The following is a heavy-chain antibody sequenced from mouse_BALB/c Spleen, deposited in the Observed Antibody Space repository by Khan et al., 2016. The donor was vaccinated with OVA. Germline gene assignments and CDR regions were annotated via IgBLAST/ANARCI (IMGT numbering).Heavy chain of an antibody. CDR1: GYSITSDYA. J-gene: IGHJ4*01. V-gene: IGHV3-2*02. D-gene: IGHD1-1*01. CDR3: ARKNDYGYAMDY. Sequence: QLEESGPGLVKPSQSLSLTCTVTGYSITSDYAWDWIRQFPGNKLEWMGYISYGGSTSYNPSLKSRISITRDTSKNQFFLQLNSVTTADTATYYCARKNDYGYAMDYWGQGTSVTVSS. CDR2: ISYGGST.